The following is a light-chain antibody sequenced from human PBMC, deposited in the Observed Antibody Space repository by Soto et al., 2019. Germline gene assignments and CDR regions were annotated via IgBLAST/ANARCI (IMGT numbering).Light chain of an antibody. Sequence: EIVLTHSAAAVCLSPGERATLSCRASQSVGRDYLGWYQQKPGQAPRLLIYAASTRATGVPARFSGSGSGTEFTLTISSLQSEDFAVYYCQQYNNWPITFGQGTRLEIK. J-gene: IGKJ5*01. V-gene: IGKV3-15*01. CDR1: QSVGRDY. CDR3: QQYNNWPIT. CDR2: AAS.